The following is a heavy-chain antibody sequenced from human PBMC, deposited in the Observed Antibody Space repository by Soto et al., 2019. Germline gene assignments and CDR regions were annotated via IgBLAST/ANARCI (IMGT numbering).Heavy chain of an antibody. CDR2: IYYSGST. CDR1: GGSISSGGYY. J-gene: IGHJ4*02. V-gene: IGHV4-31*03. CDR3: ARGTRWVTMVRGVTFDY. D-gene: IGHD3-10*01. Sequence: QVQLQESGPGLVKPSQTLSLTCTVSGGSISSGGYYWSWIRQHPGKGLEWIGYIYYSGSTYYNPSLKSRVTISVDASKNQFSLKLSSVTAADTAVYYCARGTRWVTMVRGVTFDYWGQGTLVTVSS.